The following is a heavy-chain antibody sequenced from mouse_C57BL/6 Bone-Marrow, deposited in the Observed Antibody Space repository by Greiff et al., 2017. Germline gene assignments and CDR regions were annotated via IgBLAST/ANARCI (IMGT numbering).Heavy chain of an antibody. CDR3: ARGGLYYSSHDY. Sequence: EVKLEESGPGLVKPSQSLSLTCSVTGYSITSGYYWNWIRQFPGNKLEWMGYISYDGSNNYNPSLKNRISITRDTSKNQFFLKLNSVTTEDTATYYCARGGLYYSSHDYWGQGTTLTVSS. D-gene: IGHD2-12*01. CDR1: GYSITSGYY. CDR2: ISYDGSN. J-gene: IGHJ2*01. V-gene: IGHV3-6*01.